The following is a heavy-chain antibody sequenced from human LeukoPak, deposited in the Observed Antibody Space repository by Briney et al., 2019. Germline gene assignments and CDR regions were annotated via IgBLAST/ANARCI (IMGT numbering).Heavy chain of an antibody. CDR3: ARGEGRRDGYIYIRDGTRHDY. CDR1: GYTFTGYY. Sequence: ASVKVSCKASGYTFTGYYMHWVRQAPGQGLEWMGRINPNSGGTNYAQKFQGRVTMTRDTSISTAYMELSRLRSDDTAVYYCARGEGRRDGYIYIRDGTRHDYWGQGTLVTVSS. CDR2: INPNSGGT. D-gene: IGHD5-24*01. V-gene: IGHV1-2*06. J-gene: IGHJ4*02.